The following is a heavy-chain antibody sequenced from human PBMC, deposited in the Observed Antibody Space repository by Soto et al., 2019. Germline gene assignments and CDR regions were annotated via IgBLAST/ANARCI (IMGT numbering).Heavy chain of an antibody. Sequence: QVQLVQSGAEVKKPGSSVKVSCKASGGTFSSYAISWVRQAPGQGLEWMGGIIPIFGTANYAQKFQGRVTITADESTSTAYMELSSLGSEDTAVYYCARNYYGSGSYRDIGPYYFDYWGQGTLVTVSS. CDR2: IIPIFGTA. V-gene: IGHV1-69*01. D-gene: IGHD3-10*01. CDR1: GGTFSSYA. CDR3: ARNYYGSGSYRDIGPYYFDY. J-gene: IGHJ4*02.